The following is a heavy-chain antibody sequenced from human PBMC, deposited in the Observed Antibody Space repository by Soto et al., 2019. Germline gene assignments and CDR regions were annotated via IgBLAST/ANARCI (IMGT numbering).Heavy chain of an antibody. D-gene: IGHD3-22*01. CDR2: ISAYNGNT. Sequence: GXSVKVSCKASGYTFTGYGISWVRQAPGQGLEWMGWISAYNGNTNYAQKLQGRVTMTTDTSTSTAYMELRSLRSDDTAVYYCARDYYDSSGYYYSPTYYFDYWGQGPLVTVSS. V-gene: IGHV1-18*04. CDR3: ARDYYDSSGYYYSPTYYFDY. CDR1: GYTFTGYG. J-gene: IGHJ4*02.